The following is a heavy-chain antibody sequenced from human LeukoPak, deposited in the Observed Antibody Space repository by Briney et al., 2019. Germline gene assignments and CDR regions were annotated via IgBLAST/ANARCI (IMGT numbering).Heavy chain of an antibody. CDR3: ARVRSWSDWYFDL. Sequence: SETLSLTCTVSGGSINSYYWSWIRQPPGKGLEWIGYIYYSGGTNYNPFLKSRVTISVDTSKNQFSLKLSSVTAADTAVYYCARVRSWSDWYFDLWGRGTLVTVSS. J-gene: IGHJ2*01. CDR1: GGSINSYY. CDR2: IYYSGGT. D-gene: IGHD6-13*01. V-gene: IGHV4-59*01.